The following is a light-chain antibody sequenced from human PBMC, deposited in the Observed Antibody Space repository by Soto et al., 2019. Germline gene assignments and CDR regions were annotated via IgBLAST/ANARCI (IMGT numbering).Light chain of an antibody. CDR1: KSVRSN. CDR3: LKYNHWPPYT. Sequence: DRVMTHSPDTLSVAPGERATLSCRSSKSVRSNLAWYHQQRGQAPRLVTYDASTRATGVPARISGRGSGTEFTVLSISPQSEDVVVYYCLKYNHWPPYTFGQGTKLEIK. J-gene: IGKJ2*01. V-gene: IGKV3-15*01. CDR2: DAS.